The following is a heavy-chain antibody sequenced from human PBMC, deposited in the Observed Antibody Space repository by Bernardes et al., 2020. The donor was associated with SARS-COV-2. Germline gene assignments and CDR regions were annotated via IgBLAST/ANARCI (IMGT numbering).Heavy chain of an antibody. V-gene: IGHV3-48*01. D-gene: IGHD3-22*01. J-gene: IGHJ3*02. CDR1: GFTFSSYS. CDR3: ARETYYYDSSGYYNDAFDI. Sequence: GGSLRLSCAASGFTFSSYSMNWVRQAPGKGLEWVSYISSSSSTIYYADSVKGRFTISRDNAKNSLYLQMNSLRAEDTAVYYCARETYYYDSSGYYNDAFDIWGQGTMVTVSS. CDR2: ISSSSSTI.